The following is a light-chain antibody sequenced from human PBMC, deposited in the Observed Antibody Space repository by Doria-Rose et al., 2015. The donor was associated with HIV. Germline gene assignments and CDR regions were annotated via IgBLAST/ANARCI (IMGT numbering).Light chain of an antibody. Sequence: EIVLTQSPLSLSVTPGQPASISCRSSRSLVNSDGKTYLYWYLQKPGQSPQLLIYEVSNRFSGVPDRFSGSLSATDFTLKISRVEPEDFGVYYCMQTILLPFTFGPGTTVDIK. J-gene: IGKJ3*01. CDR2: EVS. CDR1: RSLVNSDGKTY. CDR3: MQTILLPFT. V-gene: IGKV2D-29*02.